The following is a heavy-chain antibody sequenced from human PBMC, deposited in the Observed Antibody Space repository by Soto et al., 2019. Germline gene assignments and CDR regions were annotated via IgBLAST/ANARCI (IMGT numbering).Heavy chain of an antibody. V-gene: IGHV1-18*01. CDR2: ISGYNGEI. Sequence: GASVEVSCKTSGFSLTNHAITWVRQAPGQGLEWVGWISGYNGEIKYSQRFQGRVTMTTDTSTSTGYMELRSLRVDDTGIYYCARTQMSGNWFDPWGQGTLVTVSS. J-gene: IGHJ5*02. CDR3: ARTQMSGNWFDP. D-gene: IGHD6-25*01. CDR1: GFSLTNHA.